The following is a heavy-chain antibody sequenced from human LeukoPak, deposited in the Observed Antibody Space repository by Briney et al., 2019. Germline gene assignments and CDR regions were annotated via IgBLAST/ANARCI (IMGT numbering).Heavy chain of an antibody. D-gene: IGHD3-22*01. CDR1: GFTFSSYA. V-gene: IGHV3-21*01. CDR2: ISSSSSYI. CDR3: ARDYYDSSGPRFDY. J-gene: IGHJ4*02. Sequence: PGGSLRLSCAASGFTFSSYAMSWVRQAPGKGLEWVSSISSSSSYIYYADSVKGRFTISRDNAKNSLYLQMNSLRAEDTAVYYCARDYYDSSGPRFDYWGQGTLVTVSS.